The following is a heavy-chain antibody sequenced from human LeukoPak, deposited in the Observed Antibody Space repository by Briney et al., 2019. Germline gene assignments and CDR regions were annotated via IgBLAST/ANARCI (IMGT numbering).Heavy chain of an antibody. CDR1: GYNFIGYY. CDR3: AREDVVLVDAVRYYYYGMDV. V-gene: IGHV1-46*01. Sequence: GASVKVSCKASGYNFIGYYMHWVRQAPGQGLEWMGIINPSGGSTSYAQKFQDRVTMTRDTSTSTVYMELSSLKSEDTAVYYCAREDVVLVDAVRYYYYGMDVWGRGTTVTVSS. CDR2: INPSGGST. J-gene: IGHJ6*02. D-gene: IGHD2-8*01.